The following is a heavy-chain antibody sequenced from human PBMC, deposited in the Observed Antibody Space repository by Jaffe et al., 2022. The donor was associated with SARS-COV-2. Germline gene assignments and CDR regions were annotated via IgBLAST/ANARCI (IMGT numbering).Heavy chain of an antibody. CDR3: ARPRGGASSWYAFDI. J-gene: IGHJ3*02. V-gene: IGHV5-51*01. CDR1: GYSFTSYW. CDR2: INPGDSDT. Sequence: EVQLVQSGAEMKKPGESLKISCKGSGYSFTSYWIVWVRQMPGKGLEWMGIINPGDSDTRYSPSFQGQVTISAEKSITTAHLQWSSLKASDTAMYYCARPRGGASSWYAFDIWGQGTMVTVSS. D-gene: IGHD6-13*01.